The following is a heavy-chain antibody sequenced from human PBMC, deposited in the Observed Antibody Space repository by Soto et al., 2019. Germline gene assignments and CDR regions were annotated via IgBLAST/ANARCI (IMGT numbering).Heavy chain of an antibody. CDR2: ISYDGSNK. D-gene: IGHD3-3*01. CDR3: ARGGGYDFWSGPPAPNWFDP. V-gene: IGHV3-30-3*01. J-gene: IGHJ5*02. CDR1: GFTFSSYA. Sequence: GGSLRLSCAASGFTFSSYAMHWVRQAPGKGLEWVAVISYDGSNKYYADSVKGRFTISRDNSKNTLYLQMNSLRAEDTAVYYCARGGGYDFWSGPPAPNWFDPWGQGTLVTVSS.